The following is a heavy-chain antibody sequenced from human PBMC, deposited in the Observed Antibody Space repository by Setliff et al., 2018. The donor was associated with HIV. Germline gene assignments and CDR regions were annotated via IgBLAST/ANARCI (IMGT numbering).Heavy chain of an antibody. D-gene: IGHD3-16*01. CDR2: IIPLFDTS. J-gene: IGHJ6*03. V-gene: IGHV1-69*13. CDR3: AASTEMVTFGYSYYYMDV. Sequence: SVKVSCKASGGTFSTYGLSWVRQAPGQGLEWMGGIIPLFDTSNYAQKFQGRVTITADESTSTAYMELSSLTSEDSAVYYCAASTEMVTFGYSYYYMDVWGKGTTVTVSS. CDR1: GGTFSTYG.